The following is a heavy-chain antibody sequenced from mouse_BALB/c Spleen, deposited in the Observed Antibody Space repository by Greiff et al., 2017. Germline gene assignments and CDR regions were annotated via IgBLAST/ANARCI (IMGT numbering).Heavy chain of an antibody. CDR3: ARVGQLGRPSWFAY. CDR2: IYPGDGDT. CDR1: GYTFTSYW. J-gene: IGHJ3*01. V-gene: IGHV1-87*01. D-gene: IGHD3-2*01. Sequence: QVQLQQSGAELARPGASVKLSCKASGYTFTSYWMQWVKQRPGQGLEWIGAIYPGDGDTRYTQKFKGKATLTADKSSSTAYMQLSSLASEDSAVYYCARVGQLGRPSWFAYWGQGTLVTVSA.